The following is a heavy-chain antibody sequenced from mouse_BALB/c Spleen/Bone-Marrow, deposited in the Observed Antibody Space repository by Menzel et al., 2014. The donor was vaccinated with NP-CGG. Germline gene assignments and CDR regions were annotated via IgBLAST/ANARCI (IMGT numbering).Heavy chain of an antibody. D-gene: IGHD2-13*01. CDR2: INPSNGGT. Sequence: VQLQESGAELVKPGAPVKLSCKASGYTFTSYYMYWVKQRPGQGLEWIGEINPSNGGTNFNEKFKSKATLTVDKSSSTAYMQLSSLTSEDSAIYYYTREGDSPFAYWGQGTLVTVSA. V-gene: IGHV1S81*02. CDR1: GYTFTSYY. J-gene: IGHJ3*01. CDR3: TREGDSPFAY.